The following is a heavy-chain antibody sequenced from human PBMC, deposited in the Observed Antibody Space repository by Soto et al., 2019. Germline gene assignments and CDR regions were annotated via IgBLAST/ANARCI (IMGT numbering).Heavy chain of an antibody. Sequence: PSETLSLTCSVSGGSIRDYFWTWVRQPPGKGLEWIGYISSSGTINYNSSLKSRVTISLDTSRNPFSLKLSSVTTADTAVYFCARDRKLVIPGNYYYYGMDVWGQGTTVTVSS. J-gene: IGHJ6*02. V-gene: IGHV4-59*01. D-gene: IGHD3-9*01. CDR3: ARDRKLVIPGNYYYYGMDV. CDR2: ISSSGTI. CDR1: GGSIRDYF.